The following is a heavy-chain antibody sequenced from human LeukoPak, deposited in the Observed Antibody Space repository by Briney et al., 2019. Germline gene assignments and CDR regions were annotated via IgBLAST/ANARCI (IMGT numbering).Heavy chain of an antibody. D-gene: IGHD3-9*01. Sequence: GASVKVSCKASGGTFSSYAISWVRQAPGQGLEWMGGIIPIFGTANYAQKFQGRVTITADKSTSTAYMELRSLRSDDTAVYYCARVGYDILTGWEYNWFDPWGQGTLVTVSS. V-gene: IGHV1-69*06. J-gene: IGHJ5*02. CDR2: IIPIFGTA. CDR1: GGTFSSYA. CDR3: ARVGYDILTGWEYNWFDP.